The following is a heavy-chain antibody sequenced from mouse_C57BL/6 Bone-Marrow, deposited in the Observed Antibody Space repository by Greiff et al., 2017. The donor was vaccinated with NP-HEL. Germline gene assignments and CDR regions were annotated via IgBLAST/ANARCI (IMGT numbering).Heavy chain of an antibody. CDR1: GYTFTGYW. Sequence: VQLQQSGAELMKPGASVKLSCKATGYTFTGYWIEWVKQRPGHGLEWIGEILPGSGGTNYNEKFKGKATFTVDTSSITAYMQLRSLTTADAAFYYCERWLLYARDYWGQGTSVTVSS. CDR3: ERWLLYARDY. V-gene: IGHV1-9*01. J-gene: IGHJ4*01. D-gene: IGHD2-3*01. CDR2: ILPGSGGT.